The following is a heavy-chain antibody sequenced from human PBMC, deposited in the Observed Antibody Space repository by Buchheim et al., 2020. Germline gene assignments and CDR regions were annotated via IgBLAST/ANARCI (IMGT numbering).Heavy chain of an antibody. CDR2: IKQCGSEK. J-gene: IGHJ3*01. V-gene: IGHV3-7*01. Sequence: EVQLVESGGGLVQPGGSLRLSCAASGFTFSSYWLSWVRQAPGKGLEWVANIKQCGSEKYYVHSVKGRFTISRDYAKRSVSLQLNSLRAEDTAVYYGARVGGCDTASCQHGAFDFWGQGS. D-gene: IGHD2-2*01. CDR1: GFTFSSYW. CDR3: ARVGGCDTASCQHGAFDF.